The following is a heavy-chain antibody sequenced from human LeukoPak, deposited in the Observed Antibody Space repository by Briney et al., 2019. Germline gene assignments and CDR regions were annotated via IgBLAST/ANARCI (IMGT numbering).Heavy chain of an antibody. Sequence: SQTLSLTCTVSGGSISSGGYYWSWIRQHPGKGLEWIGYIYYSGSTYYNPSLKSRVTISVDTSKNQFSLKLSSVTAADTAVYYCTRVVRAAAVDYWGQGTLVTVSS. V-gene: IGHV4-31*03. CDR3: TRVVRAAAVDY. D-gene: IGHD2-2*01. CDR2: IYYSGST. CDR1: GGSISSGGYY. J-gene: IGHJ4*02.